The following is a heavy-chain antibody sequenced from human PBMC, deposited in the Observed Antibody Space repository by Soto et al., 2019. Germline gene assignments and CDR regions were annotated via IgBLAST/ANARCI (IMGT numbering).Heavy chain of an antibody. D-gene: IGHD1-7*01. V-gene: IGHV3-33*01. CDR3: ARDGIGGTVFRGYLDY. CDR2: IRFDGSNE. J-gene: IGHJ4*02. CDR1: GGIFHGYG. Sequence: QEQLVESGGGVVQPGTSLRLSCAVPGGIFHGYGMHWVRQAPGKGLEWVAIIRFDGSNEEYADSVKGRFTISRDNSKKPLYLQMNTLGAEDTAVYYCARDGIGGTVFRGYLDYWGRGTVVTVSS.